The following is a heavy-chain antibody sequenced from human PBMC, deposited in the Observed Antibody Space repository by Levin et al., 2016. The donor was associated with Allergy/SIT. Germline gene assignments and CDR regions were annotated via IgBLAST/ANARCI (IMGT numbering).Heavy chain of an antibody. Sequence: WVRQAPGQGLEWLGIFNPNDGTTTHAQNFQGRISMTGDTATSTVYMELSSLTSEDTAVYFCVRERYMAHDYWGQGTLVTVSS. CDR2: FNPNDGTT. D-gene: IGHD5-12*01. J-gene: IGHJ4*02. V-gene: IGHV1-46*01. CDR3: VRERYMAHDY.